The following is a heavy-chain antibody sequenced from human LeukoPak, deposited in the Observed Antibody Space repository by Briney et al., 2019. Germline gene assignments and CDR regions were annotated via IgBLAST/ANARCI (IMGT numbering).Heavy chain of an antibody. V-gene: IGHV4-34*01. CDR2: INHSGST. CDR1: GGSFSGYY. D-gene: IGHD5-12*01. CDR3: ARGNRGYDSFSFYYYYYYMDV. Sequence: PSETLSLTCAVYGGSFSGYYWSWIRQPPGKGLEWIGEINHSGSTNYNPSLKSRVTISVDTSKNQFSLKLSSVTAADTAVHYCARGNRGYDSFSFYYYYYYMDVWGKGTTVTVSS. J-gene: IGHJ6*03.